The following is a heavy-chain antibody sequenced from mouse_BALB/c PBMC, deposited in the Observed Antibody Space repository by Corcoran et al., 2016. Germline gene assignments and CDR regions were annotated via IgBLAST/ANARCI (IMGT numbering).Heavy chain of an antibody. CDR1: GYTFTNYG. V-gene: IGHV9-3-1*01. CDR2: INTYTGES. CDR3: ARLLRRGSYAMDY. Sequence: QNQLVQSGPELMKPGATVKISCKASGYTFTNYGMNWLKQAPGKGIKWMGWINTYTGESTYADDFKGRFAFSLETSASTAYLQINHLKNEDTATYFCARLLRRGSYAMDYCGQGTSVTVSS. J-gene: IGHJ4*01. D-gene: IGHD1-1*01.